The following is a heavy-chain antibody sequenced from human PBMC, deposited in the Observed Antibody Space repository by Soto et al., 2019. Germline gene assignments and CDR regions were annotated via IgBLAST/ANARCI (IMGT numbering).Heavy chain of an antibody. J-gene: IGHJ3*01. CDR3: TKQVVPHTNAFDL. V-gene: IGHV3-30*18. CDR2: ISYDGSNK. Sequence: QVQLVESGGGVVQPGRSLRLSCAASGLTFSSFGIHWVRQAPGKGLEWVAVISYDGSNKYFADSVKGRFTISRDNSKNTVYLKMNSLRAEDTAVYHCTKQVVPHTNAFDLWGQGTMVTVSS. D-gene: IGHD2-2*01. CDR1: GLTFSSFG.